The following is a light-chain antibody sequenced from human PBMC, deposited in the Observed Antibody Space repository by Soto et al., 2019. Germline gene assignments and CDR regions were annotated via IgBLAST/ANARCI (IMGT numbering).Light chain of an antibody. CDR3: QSYDSSLTGSGV. V-gene: IGLV1-40*01. J-gene: IGLJ3*02. CDR1: SSNIGAGYD. CDR2: GNK. Sequence: QPVLTQPPSVSGAPGQRVTISCTGSSSNIGAGYDVHWYQQLPGTAPKLLIYGNKNRPSGVPDRFSGSKSATSASLAITGLQAEDEADYYCQSYDSSLTGSGVFGGGTQLTVL.